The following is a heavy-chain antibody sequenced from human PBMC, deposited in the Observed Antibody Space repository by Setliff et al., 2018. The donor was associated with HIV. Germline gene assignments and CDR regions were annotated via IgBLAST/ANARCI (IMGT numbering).Heavy chain of an antibody. D-gene: IGHD3-10*02. CDR2: IKQDGSEK. Sequence: HPGGSLRLSCAASGFTFDIYWMSWVRQAPGKGLEWVANIKQDGSEKYYVDSVKGRFTISRDNAKNSLYLQMNSLRAEDTAMYYCARDKGPPPVVHLDYWGQGTLVTVSS. J-gene: IGHJ4*02. CDR3: ARDKGPPPVVHLDY. V-gene: IGHV3-7*03. CDR1: GFTFDIYW.